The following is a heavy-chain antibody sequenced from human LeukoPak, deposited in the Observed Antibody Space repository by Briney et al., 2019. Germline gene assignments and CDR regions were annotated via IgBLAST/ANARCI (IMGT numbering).Heavy chain of an antibody. V-gene: IGHV1-69*04. CDR3: ARDLPGYCSSTSCTNWFDP. CDR1: GGTFSSYA. CDR2: IIPILGIA. Sequence: SVKISCKASGGTFSSYAISWVRQAPGQGLEWMGRIIPILGIANYAQKFQGRVTITADKSTSTAYMELSSLRSEDTAVYYCARDLPGYCSSTSCTNWFDPWGQGTLVTVSS. J-gene: IGHJ5*02. D-gene: IGHD2-2*01.